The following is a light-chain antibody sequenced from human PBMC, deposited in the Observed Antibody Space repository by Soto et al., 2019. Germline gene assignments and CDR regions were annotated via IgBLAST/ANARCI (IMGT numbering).Light chain of an antibody. V-gene: IGKV1-5*01. CDR1: RSITNW. CDR2: DAS. Sequence: DIQMTQSPSTLSASVGDRVTLTCRASRSITNWLAWFQQKPGKAPKLLNYDASNLESGVPSRFSGSGSGTEFTLSISSLQPDDFGTYYCQQYSTDPFTFGPGTIVDLK. CDR3: QQYSTDPFT. J-gene: IGKJ3*01.